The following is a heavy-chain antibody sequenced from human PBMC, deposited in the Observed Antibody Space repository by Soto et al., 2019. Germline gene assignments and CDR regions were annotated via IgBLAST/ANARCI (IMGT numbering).Heavy chain of an antibody. V-gene: IGHV1-69*08. CDR1: GGTFSSYT. Sequence: QVQLVQSGAEVKKPGSSVKVSCKASGGTFSSYTISWVRQAPGQGLEWMGRIIPILGIANYAQKFQGRVTITADKTTSHAHMEPGRQRSGGTAGDYCARDSPPAYSSSWYEDEAAPPFDPWGQGTLVTVSS. CDR3: ARDSPPAYSSSWYEDEAAPPFDP. J-gene: IGHJ5*02. CDR2: IIPILGIA. D-gene: IGHD6-13*01.